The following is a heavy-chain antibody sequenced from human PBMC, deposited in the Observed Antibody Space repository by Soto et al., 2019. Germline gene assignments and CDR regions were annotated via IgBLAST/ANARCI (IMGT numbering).Heavy chain of an antibody. V-gene: IGHV4-59*08. Sequence: QVQLQESGPGLVKPSETLSLTCTVSGGSISSYYWSWIRQPPGKGLEWIGYIYYSGTTNYNPSLKSRVTISVDTSKNQFSLKLNSVTAADTAVYYCARRGAYYYGLGRTYYYMDVWGKGTTVTVSS. D-gene: IGHD3-10*01. CDR2: IYYSGTT. J-gene: IGHJ6*03. CDR3: ARRGAYYYGLGRTYYYMDV. CDR1: GGSISSYY.